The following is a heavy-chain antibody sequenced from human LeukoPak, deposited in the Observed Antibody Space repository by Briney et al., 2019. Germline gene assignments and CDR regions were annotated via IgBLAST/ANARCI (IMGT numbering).Heavy chain of an antibody. J-gene: IGHJ2*01. D-gene: IGHD3-10*01. V-gene: IGHV3-23*01. CDR2: ISGSGGST. CDR1: GLTFSNYA. CDR3: AKEGKLLWFGELSSYWYFDL. Sequence: GGSLRLSCAASGLTFSNYAMSWVRQAPGKGVEWVSAISGSGGSTYYADSVKGRFTVSRDNSKNTLYLQINSLRAEDTAVYYCAKEGKLLWFGELSSYWYFDLWGRGTLVTVSS.